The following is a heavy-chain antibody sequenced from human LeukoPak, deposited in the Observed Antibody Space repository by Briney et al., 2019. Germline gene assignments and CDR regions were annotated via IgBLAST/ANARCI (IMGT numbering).Heavy chain of an antibody. CDR3: AKDMRFDWTPYYFDY. D-gene: IGHD3-9*01. V-gene: IGHV3-7*03. Sequence: PGGSLRLSCAASGFSFNSDWMDWVRQAPGKGLEWVANIKHDESEKNYLDSVKGRFTISRDNSKNTLYLQMNSLRAEDTAVYYCAKDMRFDWTPYYFDYWGQGTLVTVSS. CDR2: IKHDESEK. J-gene: IGHJ4*02. CDR1: GFSFNSDW.